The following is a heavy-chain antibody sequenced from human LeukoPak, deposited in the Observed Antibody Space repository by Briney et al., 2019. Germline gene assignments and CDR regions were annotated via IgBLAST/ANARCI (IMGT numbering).Heavy chain of an antibody. CDR1: GFTFSSHW. J-gene: IGHJ4*02. CDR2: INRDGSTT. V-gene: IGHV3-74*01. CDR3: AKVDDYGDY. Sequence: PGGSLRLSCAASGFTFSSHWMHWVRQTPGKGLVWVSRINRDGSTTNYADSVKGRFTISRDNAKNTLYLQMNSLRAEDTAVYYCAKVDDYGDYWGQGTLVTVSS.